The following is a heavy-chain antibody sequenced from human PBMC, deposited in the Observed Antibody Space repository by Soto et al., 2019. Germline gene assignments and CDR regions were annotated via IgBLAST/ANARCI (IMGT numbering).Heavy chain of an antibody. CDR1: GFIFSDYA. D-gene: IGHD5-12*01. CDR3: AKGVERYVVSSFDS. CDR2: ITSSGSST. Sequence: EVQLLESGGGGVQPGGSLRLSCAASGFIFSDYAMTWVRQTPGKGLEWVSAITSSGSSTYFADCLNGRITISRDNSRTTLSLQMDSLRVEDTAISYCAKGVERYVVSSFDSWGQGALVTVSS. V-gene: IGHV3-23*01. J-gene: IGHJ4*02.